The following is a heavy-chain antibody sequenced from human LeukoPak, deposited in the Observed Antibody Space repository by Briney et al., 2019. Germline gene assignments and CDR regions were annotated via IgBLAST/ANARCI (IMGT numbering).Heavy chain of an antibody. Sequence: SETLSLTCAVSGYSISSDYYWGWIRQPPGTGLEWIGSIYQSGSTSYNPSLKSRVTISVDTSKNQFSLKLSSVTAADTAVYYCARNGSSGYMDSWGQGTLVTVSS. J-gene: IGHJ4*02. V-gene: IGHV4-38-2*01. D-gene: IGHD3-22*01. CDR1: GYSISSDYY. CDR2: IYQSGST. CDR3: ARNGSSGYMDS.